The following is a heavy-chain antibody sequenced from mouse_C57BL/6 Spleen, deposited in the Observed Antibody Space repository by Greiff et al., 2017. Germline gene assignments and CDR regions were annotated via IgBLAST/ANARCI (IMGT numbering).Heavy chain of an antibody. CDR3: ASRGMITIPFAY. CDR1: GYTFTSYW. CDR2: IYPGSGST. Sequence: VQLQQPGAELVKPGASVKMSCKASGYTFTSYWITWVKQRPGQGLEWIGDIYPGSGSTNYNEKFKSKATLTVDTSSSTAYMQLSSLTSEDSAVYYCASRGMITIPFAYWGQGTLVTVSA. V-gene: IGHV1-55*01. D-gene: IGHD2-4*01. J-gene: IGHJ3*01.